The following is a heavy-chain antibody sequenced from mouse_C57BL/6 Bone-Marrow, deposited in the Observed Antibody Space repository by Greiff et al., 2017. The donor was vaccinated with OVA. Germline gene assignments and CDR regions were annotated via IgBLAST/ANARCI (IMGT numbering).Heavy chain of an antibody. CDR2: INPGSGGT. J-gene: IGHJ1*03. CDR1: GYAFPNYL. CDR3: ARRYFDV. Sequence: VKLMESGAELVRPGTSVKVSCKASGYAFPNYLIEWVKQRPGQGLEWIGVINPGSGGTNYNEKFKGKATLTADTSSSTAYMQLSSLTAEDAADYFCARRYFDVWGTGTTVTVSS. V-gene: IGHV1-54*01.